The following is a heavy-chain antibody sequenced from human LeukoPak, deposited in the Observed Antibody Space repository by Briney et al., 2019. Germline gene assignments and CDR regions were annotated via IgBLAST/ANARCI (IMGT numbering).Heavy chain of an antibody. CDR2: IWYDGSNK. Sequence: GGSLRLACAAYGFTFSSYGMHWVRQAPGKGLEWVAVIWYDGSNKYYADSVKGRFTISRDNSKNTLYLQMNSLRAEDTAVYYCAREFLEIGSSGPDALDIWGQGTMVTVSS. V-gene: IGHV3-33*01. J-gene: IGHJ3*02. CDR1: GFTFSSYG. CDR3: AREFLEIGSSGPDALDI. D-gene: IGHD6-19*01.